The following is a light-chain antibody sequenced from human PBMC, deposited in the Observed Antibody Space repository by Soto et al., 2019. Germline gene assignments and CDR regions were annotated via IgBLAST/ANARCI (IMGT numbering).Light chain of an antibody. CDR3: AARLSSLSRDWV. Sequence: QSALTQPPSASGTPGQRVTISCSGSNSNIEDDYVYWYQQLPGMAPKLLIYKNYQRASGVPDRFSGSRSGTSASLVISGLRSADEADYYCAARLSSLSRDWVFGGGTKLTVL. CDR1: NSNIEDDY. V-gene: IGLV1-47*01. CDR2: KNY. J-gene: IGLJ3*02.